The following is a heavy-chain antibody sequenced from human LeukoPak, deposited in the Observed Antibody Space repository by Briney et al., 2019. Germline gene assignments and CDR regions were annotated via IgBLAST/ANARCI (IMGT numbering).Heavy chain of an antibody. CDR2: ISYDGRA. CDR3: ARSILSYSSSWYYDF. D-gene: IGHD6-13*01. J-gene: IGHJ4*02. Sequence: SETLSLTCTVSGGSISSYFWSWIRQPPGKGLEWIAYISYDGRANYNPSLKSRVTVSVDTSRNQFSLKVNSLTAADAAVYYCARSILSYSSSWYYDFWGPGTLVSVSS. V-gene: IGHV4-59*01. CDR1: GGSISSYF.